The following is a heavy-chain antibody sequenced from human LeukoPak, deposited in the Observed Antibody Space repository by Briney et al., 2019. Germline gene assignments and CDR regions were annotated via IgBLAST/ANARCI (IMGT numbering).Heavy chain of an antibody. Sequence: SETLSLTRTVSGSSISSYYWSWIRQPPGKGLEWIGYIYTSGSTNYNPSLKSRVTISVDTSKNQFSLKLSSVTAADTAVYYCARANYDFWSGYYLNWFDPWGQGTLVTVSS. J-gene: IGHJ5*02. D-gene: IGHD3-3*01. V-gene: IGHV4-4*09. CDR3: ARANYDFWSGYYLNWFDP. CDR2: IYTSGST. CDR1: GSSISSYY.